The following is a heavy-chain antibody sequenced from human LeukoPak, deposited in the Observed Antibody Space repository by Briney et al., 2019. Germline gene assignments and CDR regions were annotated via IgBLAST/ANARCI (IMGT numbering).Heavy chain of an antibody. V-gene: IGHV3-48*04. CDR1: GVTFSGYS. CDR2: IGSSSSTI. CDR3: ARDSGDGIQLWLNDY. D-gene: IGHD5-18*01. Sequence: GGSLRLSCVGSGVTFSGYSMNWVRQAPGEGLEWVSCIGSSSSTIYYADSVKGRFTISRDNAKNSLYLQMNSLRAEDTAVYYCARDSGDGIQLWLNDYWGQGTLVTVSS. J-gene: IGHJ4*02.